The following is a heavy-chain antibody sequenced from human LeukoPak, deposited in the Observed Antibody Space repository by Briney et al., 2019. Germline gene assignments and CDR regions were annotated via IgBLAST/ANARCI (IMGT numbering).Heavy chain of an antibody. J-gene: IGHJ5*02. CDR2: INADNGNT. CDR1: GYTSTTYA. CDR3: ARAIVVLPSANWFDP. Sequence: ASVKVSCKTSGYTSTTYAIHWVRQAPGQRLEWMGWINADNGNTKYSQKFQGRVTITRDTSASTAYMELSSLRSEDTAVYYCARAIVVLPSANWFDPWGQGTPVTVSS. D-gene: IGHD2-2*01. V-gene: IGHV1-3*01.